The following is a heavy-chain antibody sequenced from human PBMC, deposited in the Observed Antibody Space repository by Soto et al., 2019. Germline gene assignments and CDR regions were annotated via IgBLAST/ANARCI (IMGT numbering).Heavy chain of an antibody. CDR2: TYYKSKWFN. J-gene: IGHJ6*03. CDR1: GDSVSSNSAG. CDR3: ARGSWDDVSGHYYMDV. V-gene: IGHV6-1*01. Sequence: HSQTLSLTCAISGDSVSSNSAGWNWVRQTPSRGLEWLGRTYYKSKWFNNYAVSVKSRITINPDTSQNQFSLQLDSVTPEDTAVYYCARGSWDDVSGHYYMDVWGKGTTVTVSS. D-gene: IGHD5-12*01.